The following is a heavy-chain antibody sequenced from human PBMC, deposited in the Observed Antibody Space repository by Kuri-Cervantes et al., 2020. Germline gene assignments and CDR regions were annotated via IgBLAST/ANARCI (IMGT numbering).Heavy chain of an antibody. CDR2: IIPIFGTA. CDR3: ARDQSNYDFWSGYFGYYYYGMDV. D-gene: IGHD3-3*01. Sequence: SVKVSCKASGGTFSSYAISWVRQAPGQGLEWMGGIIPIFGTANYAQKFQGRVTITADESTSTAYMELRSLRSDDTAVYYCARDQSNYDFWSGYFGYYYYGMDVWGQGTTVTVSS. CDR1: GGTFSSYA. V-gene: IGHV1-69*13. J-gene: IGHJ6*02.